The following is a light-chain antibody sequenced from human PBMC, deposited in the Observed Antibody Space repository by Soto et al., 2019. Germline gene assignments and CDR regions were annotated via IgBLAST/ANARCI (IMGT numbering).Light chain of an antibody. CDR1: QAVSSY. CDR2: GAS. CDR3: QQVETYPWT. J-gene: IGKJ1*01. V-gene: IGKV1-9*01. Sequence: IQLTQSPSSLPASVGDRVTITCRVSQAVSSYLAWYQQKPGMAPKLLIYGASTLQSGVPPRFSGSGSGTDFTLTINALQPEDSATYFCQQVETYPWTFGQGTKVEVK.